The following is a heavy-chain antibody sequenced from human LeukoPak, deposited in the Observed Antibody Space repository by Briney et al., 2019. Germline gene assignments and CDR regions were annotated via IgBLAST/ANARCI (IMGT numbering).Heavy chain of an antibody. V-gene: IGHV1-3*01. D-gene: IGHD5-12*01. CDR1: GGSFNSYV. CDR2: INAGNGNT. CDR3: ARDRGAYDDY. J-gene: IGHJ4*02. Sequence: ASVKVSCKASGGSFNSYVITWVRQAPGQGLEWMGWINAGNGNTKYSQKFQGRVAITRDTSASTAYMELSSLISEDTAVYYCARDRGAYDDYWGQGTLVTVSS.